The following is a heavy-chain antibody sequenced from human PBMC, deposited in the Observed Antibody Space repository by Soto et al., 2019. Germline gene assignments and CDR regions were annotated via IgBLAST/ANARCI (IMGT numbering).Heavy chain of an antibody. CDR3: ARDGLRASVTDPFDY. Sequence: PGGSLRLSCAASGFTFSSYPMTWVRQAPGKGLEWVSVISGNGGNTYYADSVKGRFTISRDSSKNTLYLQVNSLRAEDTAVYYCARDGLRASVTDPFDYWGQGTLVTVS. V-gene: IGHV3-23*01. D-gene: IGHD2-21*02. CDR1: GFTFSSYP. J-gene: IGHJ4*02. CDR2: ISGNGGNT.